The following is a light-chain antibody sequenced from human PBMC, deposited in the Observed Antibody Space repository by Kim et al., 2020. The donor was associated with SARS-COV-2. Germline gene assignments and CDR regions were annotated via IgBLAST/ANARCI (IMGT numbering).Light chain of an antibody. Sequence: GQMNTIKWSGRISNIGNNVVNWYQQHPTTAPKLLMYRNDYRPEGVPERFSDSKSGTAACVAISGLQSEDEDDYYCAAWDDSLKGSVFGGGTQLTVL. CDR2: RND. J-gene: IGLJ3*02. CDR1: ISNIGNNV. CDR3: AAWDDSLKGSV. V-gene: IGLV1-44*01.